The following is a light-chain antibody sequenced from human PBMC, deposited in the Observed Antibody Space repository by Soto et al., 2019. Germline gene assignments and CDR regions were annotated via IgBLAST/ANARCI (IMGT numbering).Light chain of an antibody. Sequence: EIVMTQSPATLSVSPGERATLSCRASQSVSSNLAWYQQKPGQAPRLLIYIAFTRASGIPASFSGSGSGTEFTLTISSLQSEDFAVYYCQQYYNWPRTFGQGTKVEIK. CDR3: QQYYNWPRT. CDR2: IAF. J-gene: IGKJ1*01. CDR1: QSVSSN. V-gene: IGKV3-15*01.